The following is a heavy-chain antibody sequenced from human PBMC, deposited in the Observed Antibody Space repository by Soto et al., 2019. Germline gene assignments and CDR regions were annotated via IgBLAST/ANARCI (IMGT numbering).Heavy chain of an antibody. CDR1: GYTFTNYV. D-gene: IGHD6-13*01. CDR3: AGEARGCSSSWGTHNWFDP. Sequence: QVQLVQSGAEVKKPGASVKVSCKTSGYTFTNYVISWVRQAPGQGLEWMGWISAYNGNTNYAQKLQDRVTMTTDTSASTAYMELRSLRSDDTDVYYCAGEARGCSSSWGTHNWFDPWGQGTLVTVSS. J-gene: IGHJ5*02. V-gene: IGHV1-18*01. CDR2: ISAYNGNT.